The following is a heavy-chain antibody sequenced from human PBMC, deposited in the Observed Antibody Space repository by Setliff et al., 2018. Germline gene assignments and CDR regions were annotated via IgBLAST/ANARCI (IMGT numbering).Heavy chain of an antibody. D-gene: IGHD3-10*01. CDR1: GGSISSSSYY. Sequence: ETLSLTCTVSGGSISSSSYYWGWIRQPPGKGLEWIGSIYYSGSTYYNPSLKSRVTISVDTSKNQFSLKLSSVTAADTAVYYCARPYGSGSYIGTNWFDPWGQGTPVTVSS. V-gene: IGHV4-39*07. CDR3: ARPYGSGSYIGTNWFDP. CDR2: IYYSGST. J-gene: IGHJ5*02.